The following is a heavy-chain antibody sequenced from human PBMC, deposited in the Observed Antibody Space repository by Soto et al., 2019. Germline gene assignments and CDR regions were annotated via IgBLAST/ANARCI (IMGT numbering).Heavy chain of an antibody. Sequence: SETLSLSCTVSGGSISSSSYYWGWIRQPPGKGLEWIGSIYYSGSTYYNPSLKSRVTISVDTSKNQFSLKLSSVTAADTAVYYCARDAADILTGNNWFDPWGQGTLVTVSS. D-gene: IGHD3-9*01. V-gene: IGHV4-39*02. CDR3: ARDAADILTGNNWFDP. CDR2: IYYSGST. CDR1: GGSISSSSYY. J-gene: IGHJ5*02.